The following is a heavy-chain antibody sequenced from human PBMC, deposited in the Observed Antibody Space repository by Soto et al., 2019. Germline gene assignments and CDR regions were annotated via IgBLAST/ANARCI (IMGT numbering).Heavy chain of an antibody. V-gene: IGHV3-30-3*01. CDR1: GFTFSSYA. D-gene: IGHD2-2*01. J-gene: IGHJ6*02. CDR2: ISYDGSNK. CDR3: ARDGYCSSTSCYSHYYYYGMDV. Sequence: GGSLRLSCAASGFTFSSYAMHWVRQAPGKGLEWVAVISYDGSNKYCADSVKGRFTISRDNSKNTLYLQMNSLRAEDTAVYYCARDGYCSSTSCYSHYYYYGMDVWGQGTTVTVSS.